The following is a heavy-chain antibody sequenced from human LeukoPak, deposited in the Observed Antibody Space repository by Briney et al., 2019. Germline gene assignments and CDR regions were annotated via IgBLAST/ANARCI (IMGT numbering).Heavy chain of an antibody. J-gene: IGHJ4*02. Sequence: VGSLRLSCAASGFTVSSNYMAWVRQPPAKGLEWVSILYRAGFTYYADSVKGRFTISRDNSKNTVYLQMHSLRAEDTAVYYCARELPFEDWGQGSLDTVSS. CDR1: GFTVSSNY. D-gene: IGHD2-15*01. CDR3: ARELPFED. V-gene: IGHV3-53*01. CDR2: LYRAGFT.